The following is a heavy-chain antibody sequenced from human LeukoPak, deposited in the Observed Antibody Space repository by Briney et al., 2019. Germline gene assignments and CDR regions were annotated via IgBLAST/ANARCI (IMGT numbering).Heavy chain of an antibody. CDR1: GFTFSDYY. J-gene: IGHJ4*02. Sequence: GGSLRLSCAASGFTFSDYYMSWIRQAPGKGLEWVSYISSSSSYTNYADSVKGRFTISRDNAKNSLYLQMNSLRAEDTAVYYCARVFGGSGYYPLDYWGRGTLVTVSS. V-gene: IGHV3-11*06. CDR2: ISSSSSYT. CDR3: ARVFGGSGYYPLDY. D-gene: IGHD3-3*01.